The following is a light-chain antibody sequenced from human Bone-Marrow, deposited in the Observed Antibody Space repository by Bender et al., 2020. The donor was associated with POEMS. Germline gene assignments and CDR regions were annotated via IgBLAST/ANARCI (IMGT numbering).Light chain of an antibody. V-gene: IGLV3-21*02. CDR2: DDS. J-gene: IGLJ3*02. CDR1: NIGSKN. Sequence: SYVLTQPPSVSVAPGQTARITCVGNNIGSKNVHWYQQKAGQAPVVVVHDDSVRPSGIPERFSGSNSGNTASLTVSGLKAEDEADYYCTSFTDNNNWVFGGGTKLTVL. CDR3: TSFTDNNNWV.